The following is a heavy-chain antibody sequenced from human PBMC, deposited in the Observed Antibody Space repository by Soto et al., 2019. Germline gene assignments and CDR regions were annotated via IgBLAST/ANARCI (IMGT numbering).Heavy chain of an antibody. CDR3: ARDARIADCLDY. CDR2: IWYDGSNK. D-gene: IGHD6-13*01. Sequence: GESLRLSCAASGFTFSSYGMHWVRQAPGKGLEWVAVIWYDGSNKYYADSVKGRFTISRDNSKNTLYLQMTRLRAEDTAVYYCARDARIADCLDYWGQGTLVTVSS. J-gene: IGHJ4*02. CDR1: GFTFSSYG. V-gene: IGHV3-33*08.